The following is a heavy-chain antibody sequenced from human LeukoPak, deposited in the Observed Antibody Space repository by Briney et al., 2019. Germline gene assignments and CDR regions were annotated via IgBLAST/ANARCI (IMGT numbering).Heavy chain of an antibody. V-gene: IGHV1-8*01. Sequence: GASVKVSCKASGYTFTSYDINWVRQATGQGLEWMGWMNPNSGNTGYAQKFQGRVTMTEDTPTDTAYMELSSLRSEDTAVYYCATVAPTLAAAGSFDYWGQGTLVTVSS. D-gene: IGHD6-13*01. CDR3: ATVAPTLAAAGSFDY. CDR2: MNPNSGNT. CDR1: GYTFTSYD. J-gene: IGHJ4*02.